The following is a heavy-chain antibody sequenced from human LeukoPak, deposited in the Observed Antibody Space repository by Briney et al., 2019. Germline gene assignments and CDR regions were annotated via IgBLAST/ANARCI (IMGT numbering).Heavy chain of an antibody. Sequence: GGSLRLSCAASGLTFTFYAMSWVRQAPGKGLEWVSGISGSGGSTYYADSVEGRFTISRDNSKNTLYLQMNTLRAEDTAVYYCAKDRAPMDVWGQGTTVTVSS. CDR1: GLTFTFYA. CDR3: AKDRAPMDV. J-gene: IGHJ6*02. D-gene: IGHD4/OR15-4a*01. CDR2: ISGSGGST. V-gene: IGHV3-23*01.